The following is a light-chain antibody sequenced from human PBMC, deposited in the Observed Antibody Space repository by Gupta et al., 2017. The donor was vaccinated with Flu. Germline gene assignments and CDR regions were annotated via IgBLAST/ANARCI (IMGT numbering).Light chain of an antibody. J-gene: IGKJ2*01. CDR2: ETS. CDR1: QSIGAW. CDR3: QQYHTYLYT. Sequence: DIQMTQSPSTLSASVGDRLTITCRASQSIGAWLAWYQQKPGKAPQLLIYETSSLQSGVPSRFSGSGSGTEFTLTITSLQPADFATYYCQQYHTYLYTFGQGTRVEI. V-gene: IGKV1-5*01.